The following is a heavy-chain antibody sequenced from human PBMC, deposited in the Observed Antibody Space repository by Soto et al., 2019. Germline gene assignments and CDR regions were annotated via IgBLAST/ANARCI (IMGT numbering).Heavy chain of an antibody. CDR3: ARAPPYSSRFGP. V-gene: IGHV1-69*13. Sequence: SVKVSCKASGGTFSSYAMSWVGQAPGRGLEWVGGIIPIFGTANYAQKFQGRVTITADESTSTAYMELSSLRSEDTAVYYCARAPPYSSRFGPWAQGTLVNVSS. CDR2: IIPIFGTA. D-gene: IGHD6-13*01. J-gene: IGHJ5*02. CDR1: GGTFSSYA.